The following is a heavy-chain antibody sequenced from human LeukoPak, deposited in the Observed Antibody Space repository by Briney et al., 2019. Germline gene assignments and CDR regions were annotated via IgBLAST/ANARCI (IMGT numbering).Heavy chain of an antibody. CDR1: GGTFSSYA. D-gene: IGHD6-13*01. Sequence: ASVKVSCKASGGTFSSYAISWVRQAPGRGLEWMGRIIPIFGTANYAQKFQGRVTITVDKSTSTAYMELSSLRSEDTAVYYCARGFIAAAGTGWFDPWGQGTLVTVSS. J-gene: IGHJ5*02. CDR3: ARGFIAAAGTGWFDP. V-gene: IGHV1-69*06. CDR2: IIPIFGTA.